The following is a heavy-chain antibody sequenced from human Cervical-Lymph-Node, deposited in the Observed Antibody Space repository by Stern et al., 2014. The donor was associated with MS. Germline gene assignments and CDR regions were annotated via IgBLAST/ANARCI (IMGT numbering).Heavy chain of an antibody. Sequence: VQLVQSGAEVKKPGSSVKVSCKASGGTFSSYAIRWVRQAPGQGLEWMGGIIPIFGTANYAQKFQGRVTITADESTRSAYMELSSLRSEDTALYYCARNVRGVTHYYYYGMDVWGQGTTVTVSS. CDR2: IIPIFGTA. CDR1: GGTFSSYA. V-gene: IGHV1-69*01. D-gene: IGHD3-10*02. CDR3: ARNVRGVTHYYYYGMDV. J-gene: IGHJ6*02.